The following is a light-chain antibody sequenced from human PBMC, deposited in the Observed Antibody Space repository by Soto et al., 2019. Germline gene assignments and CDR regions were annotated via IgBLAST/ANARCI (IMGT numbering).Light chain of an antibody. J-gene: IGKJ1*01. V-gene: IGKV1-5*03. CDR1: QSISSW. Sequence: DIQMTQSPSSLSASVGDRVTITCRASQSISSWLAWYQQKPGKAPKLLIYKASTLESGVPSRFSGSGSETEFTLTISSLQPDDYATYYCQPYNSYSEAFGQGTKVDIK. CDR3: QPYNSYSEA. CDR2: KAS.